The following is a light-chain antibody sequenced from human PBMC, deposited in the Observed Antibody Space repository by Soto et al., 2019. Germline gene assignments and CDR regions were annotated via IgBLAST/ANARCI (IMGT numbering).Light chain of an antibody. Sequence: EIVLTQSPATLSLSPGERATLSCRASQSVSSYLAWYQQKPGQAPRLLIYDASNRATGIPARFSGSGSGTVFPPTISRLEPEDFAFYYCQQRSNWPPWTFGQGTKGKIK. V-gene: IGKV3-11*01. CDR2: DAS. CDR1: QSVSSY. J-gene: IGKJ1*01. CDR3: QQRSNWPPWT.